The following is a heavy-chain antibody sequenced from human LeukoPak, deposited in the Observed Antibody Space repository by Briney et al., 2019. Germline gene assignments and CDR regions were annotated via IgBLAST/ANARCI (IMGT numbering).Heavy chain of an antibody. CDR2: INPNSGGT. CDR1: GYTFTGYY. J-gene: IGHJ6*02. D-gene: IGHD5-12*01. CDR3: ARDAGYSGYDYGDGMDV. V-gene: IGHV1-2*02. Sequence: ASVKVACKASGYTFTGYYMHWVRQAPGRGLEWMGWINPNSGGTNYAQKFQGRVTMTRDTSISTAYMELSRLRSDDTAVYYCARDAGYSGYDYGDGMDVWGQGTTVTVSS.